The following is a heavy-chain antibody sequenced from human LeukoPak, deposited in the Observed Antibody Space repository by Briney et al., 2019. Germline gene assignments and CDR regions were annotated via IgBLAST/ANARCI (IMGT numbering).Heavy chain of an antibody. V-gene: IGHV4-38-2*02. CDR3: ARVSRGYDILY. CDR2: IYHSGTT. J-gene: IGHJ4*02. D-gene: IGHD3-9*01. Sequence: SETLSLTCTVSNYSITSGYYWGWIRQPPGKGLEWIGSIYHSGTTYYNPSLKSRVTISVDTSKNQFSLNLSSVTAADPAVYYCARVSRGYDILYWGQGTLVTVSS. CDR1: NYSITSGYY.